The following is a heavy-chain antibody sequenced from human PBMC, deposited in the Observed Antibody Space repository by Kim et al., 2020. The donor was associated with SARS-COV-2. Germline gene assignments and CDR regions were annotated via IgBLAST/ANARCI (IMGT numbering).Heavy chain of an antibody. CDR1: GGSFSGYY. CDR3: ARGRIRFLEWLLTENWFDP. J-gene: IGHJ5*02. D-gene: IGHD3-3*01. Sequence: SETLSLTCAVYGGSFSGYYWSWIRQPPGKGLEWIGEINHSGSTNYNPSLKSRVTISVDTSTNQFSLKLSSVTAADTAVYYCARGRIRFLEWLLTENWFDPWGQGTLVTVSS. V-gene: IGHV4-34*01. CDR2: INHSGST.